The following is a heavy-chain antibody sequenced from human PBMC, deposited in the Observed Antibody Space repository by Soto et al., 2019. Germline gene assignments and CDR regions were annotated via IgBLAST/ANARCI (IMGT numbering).Heavy chain of an antibody. D-gene: IGHD2-2*01. V-gene: IGHV1-2*04. CDR3: AREYCISTSCHFSGMDV. CDR2: INPNSGGT. J-gene: IGHJ6*02. Sequence: APVKVSCKASGYTLPGYYMHWVRPAPRQRFEWMGWINPNSGGTNYAQKFQGWVTMTRDTPISTAYMELSRLRSDDTAVYYCAREYCISTSCHFSGMDVWGQGTTVTVSS. CDR1: GYTLPGYY.